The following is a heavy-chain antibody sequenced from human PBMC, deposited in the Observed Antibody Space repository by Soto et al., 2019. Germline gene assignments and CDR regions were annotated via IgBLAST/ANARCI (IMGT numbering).Heavy chain of an antibody. D-gene: IGHD2-2*02. CDR3: ARDGGCSSTSCYTGLDY. V-gene: IGHV3-7*01. CDR2: IKQDGSEK. J-gene: IGHJ4*02. Sequence: GGSLRLSCAASGFTFSSYWMSWVRQAPGKGLEWVANIKQDGSEKYYLDSVKGRFTISRDNAKNSLYLQMNSLRAEDTAVYYCARDGGCSSTSCYTGLDYWGQGTLVTVSS. CDR1: GFTFSSYW.